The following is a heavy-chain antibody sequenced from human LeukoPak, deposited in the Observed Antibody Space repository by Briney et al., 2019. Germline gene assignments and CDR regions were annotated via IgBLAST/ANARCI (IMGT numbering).Heavy chain of an antibody. CDR3: AGMAAAGT. V-gene: IGHV3-21*01. Sequence: PGGSLRLSWAASGFTFSSYSMSWVRQAPGKGLEWVSSISSSSSYIYYADSVKGRFTISRDNAKNSLYLQMNSLRAEDTAVYYCAGMAAAGTWGQGTLVTVSS. J-gene: IGHJ4*02. CDR1: GFTFSSYS. D-gene: IGHD6-13*01. CDR2: ISSSSSYI.